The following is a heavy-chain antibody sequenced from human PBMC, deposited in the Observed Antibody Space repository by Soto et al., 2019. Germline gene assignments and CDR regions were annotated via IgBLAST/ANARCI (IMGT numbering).Heavy chain of an antibody. Sequence: SETLTLTCTVAGGSIRSDYWSWIRQAPGKGLEWIGYLYNSGSTVYNPSLKSRVSISVDTSKNHCSLKLRSVTAADTAMYFCAGTRLRVFASWGRGTLVPSP. J-gene: IGHJ4*02. D-gene: IGHD4-17*01. V-gene: IGHV4-59*12. CDR3: AGTRLRVFAS. CDR2: LYNSGST. CDR1: GGSIRSDY.